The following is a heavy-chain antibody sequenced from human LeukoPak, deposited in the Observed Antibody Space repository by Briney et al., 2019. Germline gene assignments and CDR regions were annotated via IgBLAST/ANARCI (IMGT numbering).Heavy chain of an antibody. V-gene: IGHV3-21*01. J-gene: IGHJ4*02. Sequence: GGSLRLSCAASGFTFSSYSMNWVRQAPGKGLEWVSSISSSSSYIYYADSVKGRFTISRDNAKNSLYLQMNSLRAEDTAVYYCARSWEGSRSGIFDYRGQGTLVTVSS. CDR2: ISSSSSYI. D-gene: IGHD1-14*01. CDR1: GFTFSSYS. CDR3: ARSWEGSRSGIFDY.